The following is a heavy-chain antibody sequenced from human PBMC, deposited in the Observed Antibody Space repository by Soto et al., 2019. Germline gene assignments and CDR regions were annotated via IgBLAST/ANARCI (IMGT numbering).Heavy chain of an antibody. CDR2: ISYDGSNK. CDR1: GFTFSSYG. J-gene: IGHJ4*02. D-gene: IGHD1-26*01. CDR3: AKDGQSGSYYERQWVGYFDY. V-gene: IGHV3-30*18. Sequence: QVQLVESGGGVVQPGRSLRLSCAASGFTFSSYGMHWVRQAPGKGLEWVAVISYDGSNKYYADSVKGRFTISKDNSKNTLYLQMNSLRAEDTAVYYCAKDGQSGSYYERQWVGYFDYWGQGTLVTVSS.